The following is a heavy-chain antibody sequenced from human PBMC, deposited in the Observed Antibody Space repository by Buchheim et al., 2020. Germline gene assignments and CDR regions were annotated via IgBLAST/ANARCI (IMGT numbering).Heavy chain of an antibody. CDR2: IYYSGST. CDR3: ARLGRWEVPIDY. J-gene: IGHJ4*02. CDR1: SGSISSSSSYY. V-gene: IGHV4-39*02. Sequence: QLQLQESGPGLVKPSETLSLTCAVSSGSISSSSSYYWGWIRQPPGKGLEFIGSIYYSGSTYYNPSLKSRVTISVDTSKTHFSLKLSSVTAADTAVYYCARLGRWEVPIDYWGQGT. D-gene: IGHD1-26*01.